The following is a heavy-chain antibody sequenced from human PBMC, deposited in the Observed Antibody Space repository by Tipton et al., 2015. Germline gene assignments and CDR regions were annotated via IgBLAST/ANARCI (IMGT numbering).Heavy chain of an antibody. J-gene: IGHJ4*02. V-gene: IGHV3-11*01. Sequence: SLRLSCAASGFTFSSYAMSWVRQAPGKGLEWVSYMSSSSSPTYYTDSVKGRFTASRDNAKNSLFLEMNSLRAEDTAVYYCVRSAGGSFWGQGTLVTVSS. CDR2: MSSSSSPT. D-gene: IGHD6-25*01. CDR1: GFTFSSYA. CDR3: VRSAGGSF.